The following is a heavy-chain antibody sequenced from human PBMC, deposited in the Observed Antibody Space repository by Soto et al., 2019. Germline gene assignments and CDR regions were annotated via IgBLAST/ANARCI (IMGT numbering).Heavy chain of an antibody. D-gene: IGHD1-1*01. CDR2: INPNSGGT. J-gene: IGHJ4*02. Sequence: AAVKVSCKASGYTFSDYYIHWVRQPPGRGREWMGWINPNSGGTKYAPKFQGGVTMTRNTSITTAYVELSRLRSGDTAVYYCAREPATAKPEGVDFWGQGTLVTVSS. CDR3: AREPATAKPEGVDF. CDR1: GYTFSDYY. V-gene: IGHV1-2*02.